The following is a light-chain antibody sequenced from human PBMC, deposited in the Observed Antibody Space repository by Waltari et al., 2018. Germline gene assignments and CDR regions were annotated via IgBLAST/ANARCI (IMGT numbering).Light chain of an antibody. CDR2: DAS. CDR1: QSVSRF. V-gene: IGKV3-20*01. CDR3: QKCGSLPAT. J-gene: IGKJ1*01. Sequence: SGRASQSVSRFLACYQQKPGQAPRLLIYDASSRATGIPDRFSCSGSGTDFSLTISRLEPEDFAVYYCQKCGSLPATFGQGTKVEIK.